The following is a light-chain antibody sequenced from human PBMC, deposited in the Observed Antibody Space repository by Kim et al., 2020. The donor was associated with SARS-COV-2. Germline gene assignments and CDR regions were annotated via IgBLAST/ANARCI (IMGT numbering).Light chain of an antibody. Sequence: ATLSLSAGERATLTCGASQSVGTYLAWYQQKPGQAPRLLNYDASKRATGIPARFRGSGSGTDFTLTIGTLEPEDSAVYYCQQRGNFGQGTRLEIK. V-gene: IGKV3-11*01. CDR2: DAS. J-gene: IGKJ5*01. CDR1: QSVGTY. CDR3: QQRGN.